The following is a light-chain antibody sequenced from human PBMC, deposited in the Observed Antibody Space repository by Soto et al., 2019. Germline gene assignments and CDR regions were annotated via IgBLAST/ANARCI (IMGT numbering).Light chain of an antibody. V-gene: IGLV2-14*01. J-gene: IGLJ1*01. CDR3: SSYTSSSTLGYV. CDR1: SSDVGGYNY. Sequence: QSVLTQPASVSGSPGQSITISCTGTSSDVGGYNYVSWYQQHPGKAPKLMIYDVSNRPSGVSNRFSGSKSGNTASLTISGLQAEDEAVYYCSSYTSSSTLGYVFGTGTKLTVL. CDR2: DVS.